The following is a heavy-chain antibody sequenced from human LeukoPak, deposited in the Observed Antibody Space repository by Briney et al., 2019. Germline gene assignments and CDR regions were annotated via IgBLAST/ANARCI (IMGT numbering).Heavy chain of an antibody. CDR1: GYTFTSYG. V-gene: IGHV1-18*01. CDR2: ISAYNGNT. J-gene: IGHJ4*02. Sequence: GASVKVSCKASGYTFTSYGISWVRRAPGQGLEWLGWISAYNGNTNYAQKLQGRVTMTTDTSTSTAYMELRSLRSDDTAVYYCARVYSSSPAYYFDYWGQGTLVTVSS. CDR3: ARVYSSSPAYYFDY. D-gene: IGHD6-6*01.